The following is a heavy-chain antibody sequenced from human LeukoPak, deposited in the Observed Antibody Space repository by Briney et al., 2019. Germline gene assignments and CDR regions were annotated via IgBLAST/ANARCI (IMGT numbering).Heavy chain of an antibody. CDR1: GFTFSSYG. J-gene: IGHJ4*02. CDR2: ISYDGSNK. V-gene: IGHV3-30*18. Sequence: GGSLRLSCAASGFTFSSYGMHWVRQAPGKGLEWVAVISYDGSNKYCADSVKGRFTISRDNSKNTLYLQMNSLRAEDTAVYYCAKDIGTGSGFDYWGRGTLVTVSS. CDR3: AKDIGTGSGFDY. D-gene: IGHD3-10*01.